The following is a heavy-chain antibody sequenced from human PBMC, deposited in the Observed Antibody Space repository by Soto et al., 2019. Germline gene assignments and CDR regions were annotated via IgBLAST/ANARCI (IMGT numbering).Heavy chain of an antibody. J-gene: IGHJ5*02. CDR3: ARGRGYDTSVWNWFDP. CDR1: GGSISSGDYY. Sequence: PSETLSLTCAVSGGSISSGDYYWSWIRQHPGKGLEWIGYIYYSGSTYYNPSLKSRITISVDTSKNQFSLRLTSVTAADTAVYYCARGRGYDTSVWNWFDPWGQGTLVTVSS. V-gene: IGHV4-31*11. CDR2: IYYSGST. D-gene: IGHD3-22*01.